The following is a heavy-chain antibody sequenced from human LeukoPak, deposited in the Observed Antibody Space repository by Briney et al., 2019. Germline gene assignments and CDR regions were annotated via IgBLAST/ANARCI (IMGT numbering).Heavy chain of an antibody. CDR3: ARGLCSGSYYRPYYYYGMDV. CDR2: INHSGST. J-gene: IGHJ6*02. D-gene: IGHD3-10*02. CDR1: GGSFSGYY. V-gene: IGHV4-34*01. Sequence: SETLSLTCAVYGGSFSGYYWSWIRQPPGKGLEWIGEINHSGSTNYNPSLKSRVTISVDTSKNQFSLKLSPVTAADTAVYYCARGLCSGSYYRPYYYYGMDVWGQGTTVTVSS.